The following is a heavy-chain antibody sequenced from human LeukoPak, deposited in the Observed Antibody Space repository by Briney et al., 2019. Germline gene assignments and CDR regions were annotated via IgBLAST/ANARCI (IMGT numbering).Heavy chain of an antibody. V-gene: IGHV1-46*01. J-gene: IGHJ4*02. CDR3: ARWDENIYGQPQGGSLDY. CDR2: ISPNGGST. D-gene: IGHD5-18*01. Sequence: ASVTVSCKASGNTFTSYYIHWVRQAPGQGLEWMGIISPNGGSTSYAQTFEGRVTMTRDTSTSTVYMELSSLRSEDTAVYYCARWDENIYGQPQGGSLDYWGQGTLVTVCS. CDR1: GNTFTSYY.